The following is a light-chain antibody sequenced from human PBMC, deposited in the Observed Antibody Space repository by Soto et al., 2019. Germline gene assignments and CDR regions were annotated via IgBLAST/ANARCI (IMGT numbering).Light chain of an antibody. J-gene: IGKJ5*01. CDR1: ENIARH. Sequence: DTQMTQSPSSLSASVGDRITITCRASENIARHLNWYQQKPGKAPNLLIYAASNLQNGVPLRFXGGGSGTDFTLTISNLQPEDFATYYCQQSYSTLSITFGQGTRLEIK. V-gene: IGKV1-39*01. CDR2: AAS. CDR3: QQSYSTLSIT.